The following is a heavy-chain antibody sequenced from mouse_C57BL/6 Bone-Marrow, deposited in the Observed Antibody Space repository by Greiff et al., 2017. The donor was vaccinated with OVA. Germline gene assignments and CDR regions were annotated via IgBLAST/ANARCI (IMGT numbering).Heavy chain of an antibody. V-gene: IGHV1-76*01. CDR2: IYPGSGNT. J-gene: IGHJ2*01. Sequence: QVQLQQSGAELVRPGASVKLSCKASGYTFTDYYINWVKQRPGQGLEWIARIYPGSGNTYYNEKFKGKATLTAEKSSSTAYMQLSSLTSEDSAVYYCAVEYFDYWGQGTTLTVSS. CDR3: AVEYFDY. CDR1: GYTFTDYY.